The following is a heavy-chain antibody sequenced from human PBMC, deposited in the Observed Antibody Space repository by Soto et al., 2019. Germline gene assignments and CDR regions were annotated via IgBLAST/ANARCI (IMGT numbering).Heavy chain of an antibody. J-gene: IGHJ4*02. D-gene: IGHD5-18*01. Sequence: GGSLRLSCAASGFTFSSYAMSWVRQAPGKGLEWVSAISGSGGSTYYADSVKGRFTISRDNSKNTLHLQMSSLRVEDTALYYCAKALVPALTAKFGYWGQGTLVTVSS. CDR1: GFTFSSYA. CDR2: ISGSGGST. V-gene: IGHV3-23*01. CDR3: AKALVPALTAKFGY.